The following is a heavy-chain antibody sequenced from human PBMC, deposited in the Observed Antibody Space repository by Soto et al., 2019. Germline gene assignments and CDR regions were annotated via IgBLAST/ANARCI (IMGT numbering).Heavy chain of an antibody. V-gene: IGHV3-48*02. CDR1: GFKFSMFG. Sequence: ELFLQESGGDLVQPGGFLRLSCVASGFKFSMFGMNWVRQAPGKGLEWIAYISSSSATIIYGGSVEGRFTVSRDNAENSLFLQMKSLRDEDTAVYYCARDKAGTVAGFNWFDPWGHGTPVTVST. J-gene: IGHJ5*02. D-gene: IGHD6-19*01. CDR2: ISSSSATI. CDR3: ARDKAGTVAGFNWFDP.